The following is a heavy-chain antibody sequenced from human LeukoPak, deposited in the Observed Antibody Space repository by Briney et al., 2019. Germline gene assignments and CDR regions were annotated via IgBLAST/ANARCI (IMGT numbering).Heavy chain of an antibody. V-gene: IGHV1-2*02. Sequence: ASVKVSCKASGFTFTDYFLHWVRQVPGQGLEWMGWINGKSGATFYAQKFQDRITVTRDASISTMYLELNRLTSDDTAVYYCGRYFDWGTDYWGQGTLVAVSS. CDR3: GRYFDWGTDY. CDR1: GFTFTDYF. CDR2: INGKSGAT. J-gene: IGHJ4*02. D-gene: IGHD3-10*02.